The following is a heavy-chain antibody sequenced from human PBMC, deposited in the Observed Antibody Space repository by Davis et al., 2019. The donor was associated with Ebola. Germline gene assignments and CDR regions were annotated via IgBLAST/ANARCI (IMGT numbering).Heavy chain of an antibody. CDR1: WDSLSSNSAA. J-gene: IGHJ6*03. Sequence: QTPSPTRPILWDSLSSNSAAWNWIRHSPSTGLERLGRTYYRSKWYNDYAVSVKSRITSNPDTSKNQFSLQLNSVTPEDTAVYYCASQTNYYNYMDVWGKGTTVTVSS. V-gene: IGHV6-1*01. CDR3: ASQTNYYNYMDV. CDR2: TYYRSKWYN.